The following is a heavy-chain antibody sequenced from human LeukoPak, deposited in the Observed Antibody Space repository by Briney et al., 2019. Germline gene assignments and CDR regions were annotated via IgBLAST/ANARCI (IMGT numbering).Heavy chain of an antibody. J-gene: IGHJ4*02. D-gene: IGHD4-11*01. Sequence: PGRSLRLSCAASGFIFSSFGMHWVRQAPGKGLEWVAVISYDAVNKYYADSVKGRFTISRDNSKNSLYLQMNSLRAEDTAVYYCASPPLQRDYWGQGTLVTVSS. CDR1: GFIFSSFG. CDR2: ISYDAVNK. V-gene: IGHV3-30*03. CDR3: ASPPLQRDY.